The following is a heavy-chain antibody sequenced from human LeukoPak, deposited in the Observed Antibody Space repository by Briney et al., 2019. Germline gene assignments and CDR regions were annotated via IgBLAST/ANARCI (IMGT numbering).Heavy chain of an antibody. CDR2: ISGSGGST. CDR1: GFTFTDYW. J-gene: IGHJ4*02. D-gene: IGHD6-19*01. V-gene: IGHV3-23*01. Sequence: GGSLRLSCAASGFTFTDYWMHWFRQAPGKGLEWVSAISGSGGSTYYADSVKGRFTISRDNSKNTLYLQMNSLRAEDTAVYYCAKDSAGYSSGWYGYFDYWGQGTLVTVSS. CDR3: AKDSAGYSSGWYGYFDY.